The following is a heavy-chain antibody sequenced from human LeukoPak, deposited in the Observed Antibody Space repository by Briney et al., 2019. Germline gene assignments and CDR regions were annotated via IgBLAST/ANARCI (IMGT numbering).Heavy chain of an antibody. J-gene: IGHJ5*02. CDR2: INHSGST. Sequence: SETLSLTCAVYGGSFSSYYWSWIRQPPGKGLEWIGEINHSGSTNYNPSLKSRVTISVDTAKNQYSLKLSSVAAADTAVYYCARGYFDWLLRTGANGFDPWGQGTLVTVSS. CDR1: GGSFSSYY. D-gene: IGHD3-9*01. V-gene: IGHV4-34*01. CDR3: ARGYFDWLLRTGANGFDP.